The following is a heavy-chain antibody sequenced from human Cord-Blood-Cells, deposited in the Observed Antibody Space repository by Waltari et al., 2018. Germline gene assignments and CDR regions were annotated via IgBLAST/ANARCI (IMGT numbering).Heavy chain of an antibody. V-gene: IGHV4-4*02. D-gene: IGHD2-2*01. CDR2: IYHSGST. CDR1: GGSISSSNW. J-gene: IGHJ4*02. CDR3: AREAVGDCSSTSCYEGHKYVY. Sequence: QVQLQESGPGLVKPSGTLSLTCAVSGGSISSSNWWSWVRQPPGKGLEWIGEIYHSGSTNYNPSLKSRVTISVDKSKNQFSLKLSSVTAADTAVYYCAREAVGDCSSTSCYEGHKYVYWGQGTLVTVSS.